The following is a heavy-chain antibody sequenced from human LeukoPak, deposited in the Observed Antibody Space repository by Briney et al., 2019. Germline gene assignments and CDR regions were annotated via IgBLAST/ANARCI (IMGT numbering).Heavy chain of an antibody. V-gene: IGHV3-21*01. CDR2: ISSSSSYI. J-gene: IGHJ5*02. CDR3: ARAAVTAANNWFDP. Sequence: GGPLRLSCAASGFTFSSYSMNWVRQAPGKGLEWVSSISSSSSYIYYADSVKGRFTISRDNAKNSLYLQMNSLRAEDTAVYYCARAAVTAANNWFDPWGQGSLVTVSS. CDR1: GFTFSSYS. D-gene: IGHD6-19*01.